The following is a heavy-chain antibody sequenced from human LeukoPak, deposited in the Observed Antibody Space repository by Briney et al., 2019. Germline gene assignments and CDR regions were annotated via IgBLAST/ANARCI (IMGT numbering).Heavy chain of an antibody. D-gene: IGHD1-1*01. V-gene: IGHV4-39*07. Sequence: SETLSLTCTVSGGSISSSSYYWGWIRQPPGKGLEWIGSIYYSGNTYYNPSLKSRVTISVDTSKNQFSLKLSSVTAADTAVYYCARFSLGTSFDYWGQGTLVTVSS. CDR2: IYYSGNT. CDR3: ARFSLGTSFDY. J-gene: IGHJ4*02. CDR1: GGSISSSSYY.